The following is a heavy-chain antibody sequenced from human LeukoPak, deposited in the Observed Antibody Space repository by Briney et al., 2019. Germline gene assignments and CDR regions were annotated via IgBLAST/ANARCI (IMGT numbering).Heavy chain of an antibody. J-gene: IGHJ4*02. CDR2: IKQDGSEK. D-gene: IGHD3-3*01. V-gene: IGHV3-7*01. Sequence: GGSLRLSCAASGFSFSTYWMSWVRQAPGKGLEWVANIKQDGSEKYYVDSVMGRFTISRDNAKNSLYLQMNSLRAEDTAVYYCARTTSDTVFGVVIIDYFDYWGQGTLVTVSA. CDR3: ARTTSDTVFGVVIIDYFDY. CDR1: GFSFSTYW.